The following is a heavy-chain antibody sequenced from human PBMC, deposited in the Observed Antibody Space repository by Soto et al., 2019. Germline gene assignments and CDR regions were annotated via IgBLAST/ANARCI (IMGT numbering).Heavy chain of an antibody. CDR3: ARDLDGSGSYYTDY. CDR1: GYVFNAYG. D-gene: IGHD3-10*01. J-gene: IGHJ4*02. Sequence: ASVKVSCKASGYVFNAYGINWVRQAPGQGLEWMGWISPYNGNTKYAQNFQGRVTMTTDTSTSTAYMELRSLRSDDAAVYYCARDLDGSGSYYTDYWGPGTLVTISS. V-gene: IGHV1-18*01. CDR2: ISPYNGNT.